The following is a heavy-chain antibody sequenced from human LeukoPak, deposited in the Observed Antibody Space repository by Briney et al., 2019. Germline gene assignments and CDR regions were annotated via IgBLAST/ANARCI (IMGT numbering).Heavy chain of an antibody. V-gene: IGHV4-39*01. CDR2: IYYSGST. CDR3: ARRIAIVTMIVVVTDYYFDY. CDR1: GGSISSSGYY. Sequence: SETLSLTCTVSGGSISSSGYYWGWIRQPPGKGLEWIGSIYYSGSTYYNPSLKSRVTISVDTSKNQFSLKLSSVTAADTAVYYCARRIAIVTMIVVVTDYYFDYWGQGTLVTVSS. J-gene: IGHJ4*02. D-gene: IGHD3-22*01.